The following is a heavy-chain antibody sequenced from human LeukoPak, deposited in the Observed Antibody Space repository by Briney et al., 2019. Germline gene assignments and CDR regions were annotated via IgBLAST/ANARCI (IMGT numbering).Heavy chain of an antibody. Sequence: PGGSLRLSCAASGFTFSSYGMHWVRQAPGKGLEWVAVISYDGSNKYYADSVKGRFTTSRDNSKNTLYLQMNSLIAEDTAVYYCAKLYSSGWNLRGGFDYWGQGTLVTVSS. V-gene: IGHV3-30*18. CDR1: GFTFSSYG. D-gene: IGHD6-19*01. CDR3: AKLYSSGWNLRGGFDY. CDR2: ISYDGSNK. J-gene: IGHJ4*02.